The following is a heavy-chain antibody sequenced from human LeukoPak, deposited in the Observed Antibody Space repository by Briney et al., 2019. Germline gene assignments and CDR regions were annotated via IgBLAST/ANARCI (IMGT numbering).Heavy chain of an antibody. CDR1: GYTLTELS. D-gene: IGHD1-1*01. J-gene: IGHJ3*02. V-gene: IGHV1-24*01. Sequence: ASVRVSCKVSGYTLTELSMHWVRQAPGKGLEWMGGFDPEDGETIYAQKFQGRVTMTEDTSTDTAYMELSSLRSEDTAVYYCATVKTAYNWNSGAFDIWGQGTMVTVSS. CDR3: ATVKTAYNWNSGAFDI. CDR2: FDPEDGET.